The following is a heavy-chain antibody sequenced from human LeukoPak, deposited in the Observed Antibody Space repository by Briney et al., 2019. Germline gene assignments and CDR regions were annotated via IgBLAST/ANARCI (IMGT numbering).Heavy chain of an antibody. CDR2: ISYDGSNK. V-gene: IGHV3-30-3*01. J-gene: IGHJ4*02. CDR3: ARDPVYSYGLVDY. Sequence: GGPLRLSCAASGFTFSSYALHWVRQAPGKGLEWVAVISYDGSNKYYADSVKGRFTISRDNSKNTLYLQMNSLRTEDTAVYYCARDPVYSYGLVDYWGQGTLVTVSS. CDR1: GFTFSSYA. D-gene: IGHD5-18*01.